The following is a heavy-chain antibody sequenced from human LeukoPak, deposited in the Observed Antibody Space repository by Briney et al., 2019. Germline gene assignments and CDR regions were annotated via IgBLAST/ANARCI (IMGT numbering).Heavy chain of an antibody. D-gene: IGHD4-17*01. Sequence: GGSLRLSCAASGFTFSSYWMSWVRQAPGKGLEWVGRIKSKTDGGTTDYAAPVKGRFTISRDDSKNTPYLQMNSLKTEDTAVYYCTTDLTTVTTRYYYYYYYMDVWGKGTTVTVSS. V-gene: IGHV3-15*01. CDR3: TTDLTTVTTRYYYYYYYMDV. J-gene: IGHJ6*03. CDR1: GFTFSSYW. CDR2: IKSKTDGGTT.